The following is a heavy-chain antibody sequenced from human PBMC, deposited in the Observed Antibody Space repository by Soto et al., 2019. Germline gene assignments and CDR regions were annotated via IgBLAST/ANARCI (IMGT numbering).Heavy chain of an antibody. D-gene: IGHD2-8*02. V-gene: IGHV4-59*01. CDR3: ARSYCADSVSCNWFDP. Sequence: QVQLQESGPGLVKSSETLSLTCSVSGDSSSTYYWGWIRQPPGKGLEWIGYINYSGRSNHNPSLKSPLSLSVDASKNQVSLKLTSVTAADTAVYYCARSYCADSVSCNWFDPWGQGTLVVVSS. CDR1: GDSSSTYY. J-gene: IGHJ5*02. CDR2: INYSGRS.